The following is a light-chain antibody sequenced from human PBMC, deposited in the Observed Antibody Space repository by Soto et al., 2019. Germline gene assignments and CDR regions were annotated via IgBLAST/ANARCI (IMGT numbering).Light chain of an antibody. CDR2: DAS. J-gene: IGKJ4*01. CDR1: QSVFSS. Sequence: PGERATLSCRASQSVFSSLAWYQQKPGQAPRLLIYDASTRATAIPARFRGSGSGTDFTLTISSLEPEDFAVYYCQQRSNWPLTFGGGTKVEIK. V-gene: IGKV3-11*01. CDR3: QQRSNWPLT.